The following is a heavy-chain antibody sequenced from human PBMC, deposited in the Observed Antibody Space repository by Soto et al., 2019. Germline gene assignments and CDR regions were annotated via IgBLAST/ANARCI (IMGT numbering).Heavy chain of an antibody. J-gene: IGHJ4*02. V-gene: IGHV3-30-3*01. D-gene: IGHD3-10*01. CDR2: ISYDGSNK. CDR1: GFAFSSYA. CDR3: ARDLSGSGD. Sequence: QVQLVESGGGVVRPGRSLRLSCAASGFAFSSYAMHWVRQAPGKGLEWVAAISYDGSNKYYADSVKGRFTISRDNSKNTLYLQMNSPRAEDTAVYYCARDLSGSGDWGQGTLVTVSS.